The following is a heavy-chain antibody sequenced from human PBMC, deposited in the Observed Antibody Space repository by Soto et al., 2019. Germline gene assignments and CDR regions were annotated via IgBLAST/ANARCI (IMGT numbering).Heavy chain of an antibody. V-gene: IGHV4-39*01. D-gene: IGHD6-13*01. CDR3: ARRGSNRHSYHYGMDV. CDR2: IFYSRST. CDR1: GDSVSSSYYY. J-gene: IGHJ6*02. Sequence: QVQLQESGPGLVKPSEALSLTCTVSGDSVSSSYYYWGWIRQPPGKGMEWIGSIFYSRSTDYNTSLKPIGTISLYTSKNQITRKLSSVTASDTAVYYCARRGSNRHSYHYGMDVWGPGTTVTVSS.